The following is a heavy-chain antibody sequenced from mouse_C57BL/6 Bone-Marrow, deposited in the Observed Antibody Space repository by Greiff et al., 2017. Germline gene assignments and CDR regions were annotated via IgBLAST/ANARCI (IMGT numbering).Heavy chain of an antibody. D-gene: IGHD1-1*01. CDR1: GSTFTSYG. J-gene: IGHJ4*01. CDR3: AWGTVVATWDYAMDY. Sequence: QVQLQQSGAELARPGASVKLSCKASGSTFTSYGISWVKQRTGQGLEWIGEIYPRSGNTYYNEKFKGKATLTADKSSSTAYMELRSLTSEDSAVYFCAWGTVVATWDYAMDYWGQGTSVTVSS. V-gene: IGHV1-81*01. CDR2: IYPRSGNT.